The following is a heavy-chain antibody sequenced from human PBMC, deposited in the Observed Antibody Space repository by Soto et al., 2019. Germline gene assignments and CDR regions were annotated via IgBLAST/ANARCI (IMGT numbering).Heavy chain of an antibody. D-gene: IGHD3-22*01. CDR1: GFTFSDYG. Sequence: GGSLRLSCAASGFTFSDYGLHWVRQAPGKGLEWVALISSDGSNKYYADSVKGRFTISRDNSKNTLYLQMNSLRAEDTAVYYCAKYSTMIVVVITSAGHWFDPWGQGTLVTVSS. CDR2: ISSDGSNK. CDR3: AKYSTMIVVVITSAGHWFDP. V-gene: IGHV3-30*18. J-gene: IGHJ5*02.